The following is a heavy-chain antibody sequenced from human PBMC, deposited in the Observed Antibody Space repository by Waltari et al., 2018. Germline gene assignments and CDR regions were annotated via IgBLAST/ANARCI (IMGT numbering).Heavy chain of an antibody. V-gene: IGHV3-23*01. CDR1: GFSVRAYG. J-gene: IGHJ6*02. CDR2: ISGSGGGSGEGT. CDR3: AKDSIVVEPPAIYGMDD. Sequence: EVQLLESGGDLVQRGGSLRRSWTAYGFSVRAYGMGWVRQAPGKGLEWVSSISGSGGGSGEGTYYADSVKGRFTISRDNAENTVFLQMNSLRMEDTAIYYCAKDSIVVEPPAIYGMDDWGQGTTVIVSS. D-gene: IGHD2-2*01.